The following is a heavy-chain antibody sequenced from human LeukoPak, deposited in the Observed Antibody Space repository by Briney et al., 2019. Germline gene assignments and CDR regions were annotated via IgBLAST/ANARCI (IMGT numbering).Heavy chain of an antibody. V-gene: IGHV4-34*01. CDR1: GGSFSGYH. CDR3: TRSGLTGMRTYPRTSSYYYGMDV. D-gene: IGHD1/OR15-1a*01. CDR2: ITYNGIT. Sequence: SETLSLTCAVHGGSFSGYHWSWIRQSPGKGLEWIGEITYNGITNYSPSLKVTISVDTSKNLLSLKLSSVTAADTGIYFCTRSGLTGMRTYPRTSSYYYGMDVWGQGTAVTVSS. J-gene: IGHJ6*02.